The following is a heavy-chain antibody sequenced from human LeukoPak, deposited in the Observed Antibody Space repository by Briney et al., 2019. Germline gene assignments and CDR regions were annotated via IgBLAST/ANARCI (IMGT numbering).Heavy chain of an antibody. Sequence: GGSLRLSCAASGFTFSNYGMHWVRQAPGNGLEWVAVIWYDGSNKYYADSVKGRFTVSRDNAKNSLYLQMNSLRAEDTAIYYCAREGPLPHYWGQGTLVTVSS. CDR1: GFTFSNYG. CDR3: AREGPLPHY. J-gene: IGHJ4*02. CDR2: IWYDGSNK. D-gene: IGHD3-16*02. V-gene: IGHV3-33*01.